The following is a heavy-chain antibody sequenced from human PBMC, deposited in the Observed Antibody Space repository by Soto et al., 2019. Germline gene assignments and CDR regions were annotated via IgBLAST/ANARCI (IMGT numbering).Heavy chain of an antibody. J-gene: IGHJ4*02. Sequence: QVQLVQSGAEVKKPGSSVKVSCKASGGTFSSYAISWVRQAPGQGLEWMGGIIPIFGTANYAQKFQGRVTITADESTRTDYKELSRLRYEATALYYCAITTKRALVAKSCFDYWGQGTLVTVSS. CDR1: GGTFSSYA. CDR2: IIPIFGTA. CDR3: AITTKRALVAKSCFDY. V-gene: IGHV1-69*01. D-gene: IGHD5-12*01.